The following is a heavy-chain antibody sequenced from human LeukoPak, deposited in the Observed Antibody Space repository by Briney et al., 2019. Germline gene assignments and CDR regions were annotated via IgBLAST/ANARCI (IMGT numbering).Heavy chain of an antibody. CDR3: ARYSGSKRLYYFDY. Sequence: GESLRLSCAASGFTFSTYGMHWVRQAPGKGLEWVAGISYDGSNKYYAGSVKGRFTISRDNSKNTLYLQMNSLRAEDTAVYYCARYSGSKRLYYFDYWGQGTLVTVSS. CDR2: ISYDGSNK. D-gene: IGHD1-26*01. J-gene: IGHJ4*02. V-gene: IGHV3-30*03. CDR1: GFTFSTYG.